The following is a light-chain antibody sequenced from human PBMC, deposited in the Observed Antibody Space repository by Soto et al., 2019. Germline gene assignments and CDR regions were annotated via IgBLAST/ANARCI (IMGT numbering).Light chain of an antibody. CDR3: QQYGTSTTWT. CDR1: QSVSSSY. J-gene: IGKJ1*01. V-gene: IGKV3-20*01. CDR2: GAS. Sequence: EIVLTQSPGTLSLSPGERATLSCRASQSVSSSYLDWYQQKPDQAPRLLIYGASSRASGIPDRFSGSGSGTDFTLTISRLEPEDFAVYYWQQYGTSTTWTFGQGTKVEIK.